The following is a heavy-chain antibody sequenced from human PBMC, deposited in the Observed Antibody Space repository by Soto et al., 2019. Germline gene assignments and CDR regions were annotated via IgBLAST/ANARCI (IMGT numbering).Heavy chain of an antibody. CDR3: ARAGQFYYYCSGRRSRYYYGMDV. J-gene: IGHJ6*02. Sequence: PSETLSLTCAVYGGSFSGYYWSWIRQPPGKGLEWIGEINHSGSTNYNPSLKSRVTISVDTSKNQFSLKLSSVTAADTAVYYCARAGQFYYYCSGRRSRYYYGMDVWGQGTKVTVSS. V-gene: IGHV4-34*01. D-gene: IGHD3-10*01. CDR1: GGSFSGYY. CDR2: INHSGST.